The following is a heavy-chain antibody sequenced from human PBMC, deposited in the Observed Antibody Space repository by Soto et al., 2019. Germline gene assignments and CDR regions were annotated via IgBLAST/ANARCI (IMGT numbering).Heavy chain of an antibody. CDR1: GGSISSYY. D-gene: IGHD3-3*01. CDR2: IHYSGST. V-gene: IGHV4-59*01. J-gene: IGHJ4*02. CDR3: AAITIFGVVINY. Sequence: QVQLQESGPGLVKPSETLSLTCTVSGGSISSYYWSWVRQPPGKGLEWLGYIHYSGSTNYNPSLKRRVTISVDTSKNQFSLKLSSVPAADTAVYYCAAITIFGVVINYWGQGTLVTVSS.